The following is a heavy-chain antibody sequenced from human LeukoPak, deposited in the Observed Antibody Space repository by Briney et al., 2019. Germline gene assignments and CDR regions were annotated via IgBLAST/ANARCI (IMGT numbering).Heavy chain of an antibody. CDR3: ARFYRGVSDF. D-gene: IGHD3-10*01. J-gene: IGHJ4*02. V-gene: IGHV4-39*07. CDR1: GGSISSSSHY. Sequence: SETLSLTCTVSGGSISSSSHYWGWLRQPPGKGLEWIASIYYSESAYYHPSLKSRVTISGDTSKNQFCLKLSSGTAADTAVYYCARFYRGVSDFWGQGTLVTVSS. CDR2: IYYSESA.